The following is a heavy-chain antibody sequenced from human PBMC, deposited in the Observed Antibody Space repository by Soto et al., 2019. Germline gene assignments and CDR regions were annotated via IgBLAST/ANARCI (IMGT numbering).Heavy chain of an antibody. Sequence: TSETLSLTCAVYGGSFSGYYWSWIRQPTGKGLEWIGEINHSGSTNYNPSLKSRVTISVDTSKNQFSLKLSSVTAADTAVYYCARGRAAAGNYYYYYYYMDVWGKGTTVTVSS. J-gene: IGHJ6*03. CDR3: ARGRAAAGNYYYYYYYMDV. CDR2: INHSGST. V-gene: IGHV4-34*01. D-gene: IGHD6-13*01. CDR1: GGSFSGYY.